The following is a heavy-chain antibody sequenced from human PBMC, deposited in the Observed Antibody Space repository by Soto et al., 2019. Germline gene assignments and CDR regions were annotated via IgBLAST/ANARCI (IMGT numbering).Heavy chain of an antibody. CDR3: ARGPYDFWSGYYTGWFDT. CDR2: IYPGDSDT. D-gene: IGHD3-3*01. V-gene: IGHV5-51*01. Sequence: GESLKISCKGSGYSFTSYWVGWVRQMPGKGREWMGIIYPGDSDTRYSPSFQVQVTISADKSISTAYLEWSSLKASDTAMYYCARGPYDFWSGYYTGWFDTWGQGTLAPVSP. CDR1: GYSFTSYW. J-gene: IGHJ5*02.